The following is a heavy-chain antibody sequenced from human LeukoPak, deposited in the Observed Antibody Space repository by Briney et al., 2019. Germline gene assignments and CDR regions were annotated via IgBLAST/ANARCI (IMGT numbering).Heavy chain of an antibody. CDR3: ASSDILTGTYFDY. Sequence: PGGSLRLSCAASGFTVSSNYMSWVRQAPGKGLEWVSVIYSGGSTYYADSVKGRFTISRDNSKNTLYLQMNSLRAEDTAVYYCASSDILTGTYFDYWGQGTRVTVSS. CDR2: IYSGGST. D-gene: IGHD3-9*01. V-gene: IGHV3-66*01. CDR1: GFTVSSNY. J-gene: IGHJ4*02.